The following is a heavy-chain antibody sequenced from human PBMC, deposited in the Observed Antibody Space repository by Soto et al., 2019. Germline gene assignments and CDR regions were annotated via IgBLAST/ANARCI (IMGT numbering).Heavy chain of an antibody. D-gene: IGHD3-22*01. J-gene: IGHJ5*02. CDR2: IYYSGST. V-gene: IGHV4-30-4*01. CDR1: GGSISSGDYY. CDR3: ARCYYDSSEAGSGWFDP. Sequence: QVQLQESGPGLVKPSQTLSLTCTVSGGSISSGDYYWSWIRQPPGTGLEWIGYIYYSGSTYYNPSLRSRVTISVDTSKTQFALKLSSVTAADTAVYYWARCYYDSSEAGSGWFDPWGQGTLVTVSS.